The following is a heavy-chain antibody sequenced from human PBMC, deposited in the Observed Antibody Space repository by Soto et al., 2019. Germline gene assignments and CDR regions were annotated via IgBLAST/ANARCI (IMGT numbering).Heavy chain of an antibody. CDR1: GFTFSSYG. CDR3: ARGHEGGNPWYFDY. V-gene: IGHV3-33*01. J-gene: IGHJ4*02. Sequence: QVQLVESGGGVVQPGRSLRLSCAASGFTFSSYGMHWVRQAPGKGLEWVAVIWYDGSNKYYADSVKGRFTISRDNSKNTLYLQMNSLRAEDTAVYYCARGHEGGNPWYFDYWGQGTLVTVSS. CDR2: IWYDGSNK. D-gene: IGHD2-15*01.